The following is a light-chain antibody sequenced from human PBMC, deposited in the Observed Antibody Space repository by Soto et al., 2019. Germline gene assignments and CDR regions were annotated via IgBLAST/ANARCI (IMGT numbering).Light chain of an antibody. Sequence: QSVLTQPPSVSGVPGQSVTISCTGSSSNIGAGYDVHWYQQLPGTAPKLLIYGNNNRPSGVPDRFSGSKSATSASLAITGLQAEDEADYYCQSYDSSLSGSHVVFGGGTKVTVL. J-gene: IGLJ2*01. V-gene: IGLV1-40*01. CDR3: QSYDSSLSGSHVV. CDR2: GNN. CDR1: SSNIGAGYD.